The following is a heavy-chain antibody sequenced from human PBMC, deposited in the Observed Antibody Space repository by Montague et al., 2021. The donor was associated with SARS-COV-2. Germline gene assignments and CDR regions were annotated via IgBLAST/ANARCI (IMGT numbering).Heavy chain of an antibody. V-gene: IGHV2-70*11. CDR3: ARTAGTEDTGYSYFAMDF. CDR1: GFSLSTSGMC. J-gene: IGHJ6*02. CDR2: IDWDDDK. Sequence: PALVKPTQTLTLTCTFSGFSLSTSGMCVSWIRQPPGKALEWLARIDWDDDKYYSTSLKTRLTISKDTSKNQVVLTMTNMDPVDTATYYCARTAGTEDTGYSYFAMDFWGQGTTVTVSS. D-gene: IGHD3-10*01.